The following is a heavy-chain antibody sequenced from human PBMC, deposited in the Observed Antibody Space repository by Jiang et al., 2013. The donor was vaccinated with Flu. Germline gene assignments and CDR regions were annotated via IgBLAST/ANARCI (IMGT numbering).Heavy chain of an antibody. CDR1: GFTVSSNY. D-gene: IGHD4-17*01. CDR2: IYSGGST. CDR3: ARSHYGDQHGTYY. Sequence: PGGSLRLSCAASGFTVSSNYMSWVRQAPGKGLEWVSVIYSGGSTYYADSVKGRFTISRDNSKNTLYLQMNSLRAEDTAVYYCARSHYGDQHGTYYWGQGTLVTVSS. J-gene: IGHJ4*02. V-gene: IGHV3-66*01.